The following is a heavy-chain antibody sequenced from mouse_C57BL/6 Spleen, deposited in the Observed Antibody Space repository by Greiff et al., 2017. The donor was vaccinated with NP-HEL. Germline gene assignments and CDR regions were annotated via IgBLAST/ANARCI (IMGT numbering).Heavy chain of an antibody. CDR2: IYTSDSET. CDR3: ARGGALVATEGMDY. Sequence: VQLQQSGAELVRPGSSVKLSCKASGYTFTSYWMDWVKQRPGQGLEWIGNIYTSDSETHYNQKFKDKATLTVDKSSSTAYMQLSSLTSEDAAVYYVARGGALVATEGMDYWGQGTSVTVSS. J-gene: IGHJ4*01. D-gene: IGHD1-1*01. CDR1: GYTFTSYW. V-gene: IGHV1-61*01.